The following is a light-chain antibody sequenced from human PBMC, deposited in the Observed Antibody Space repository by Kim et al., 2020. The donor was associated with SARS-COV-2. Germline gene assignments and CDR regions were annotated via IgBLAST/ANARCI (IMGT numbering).Light chain of an antibody. Sequence: ATINCKSSQTVLYSSNNKNYLAWYQQKPGQPPKLLIYWASTRESGVPDRCSGSGSGTDFTLTISSLQAEDVAVYYCQQSYSVPITFGQGTRLDIK. J-gene: IGKJ5*01. V-gene: IGKV4-1*01. CDR1: QTVLYSSNNKNY. CDR3: QQSYSVPIT. CDR2: WAS.